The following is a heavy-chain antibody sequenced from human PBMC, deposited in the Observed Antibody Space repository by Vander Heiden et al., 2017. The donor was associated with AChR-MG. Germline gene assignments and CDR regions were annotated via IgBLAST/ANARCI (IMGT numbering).Heavy chain of an antibody. J-gene: IGHJ4*02. CDR2: ISYDGNNK. V-gene: IGHV3-30-3*01. Sequence: QVQLVESGGGVVQPGKSLRLSCAGSGFTFSTYTIPGVRQAPGKGLEWVAAISYDGNNKYYADSVKGRFTSSRDNSKDTLYLQMNSLRTDDTAVYYCAREDYIYYFDYWGQGTLVTVSS. D-gene: IGHD4-4*01. CDR1: GFTFSTYT. CDR3: AREDYIYYFDY.